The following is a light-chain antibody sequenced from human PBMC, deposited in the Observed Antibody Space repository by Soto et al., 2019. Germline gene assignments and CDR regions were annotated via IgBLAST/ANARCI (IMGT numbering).Light chain of an antibody. Sequence: QSALTQPPSASGSPGQSVTISCTGTSSDIGNYNYVSWYQQHPGKAPKLLIYEVTKRPSGVPDRFSGSKSGNTASLTVSGLHAEDEADYYCSSYAGSNNFVVFGGGTKVTVL. CDR2: EVT. J-gene: IGLJ2*01. CDR1: SSDIGNYNY. CDR3: SSYAGSNNFVV. V-gene: IGLV2-8*01.